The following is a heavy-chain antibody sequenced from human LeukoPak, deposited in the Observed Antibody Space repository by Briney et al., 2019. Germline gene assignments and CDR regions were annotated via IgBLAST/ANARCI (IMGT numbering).Heavy chain of an antibody. CDR2: IKSKTDGGTT. J-gene: IGHJ4*02. D-gene: IGHD3-16*02. V-gene: IGHV3-15*01. CDR1: GFTFSNAW. CDR3: TTTHYGYVWGSYRYNVIFDY. Sequence: PGGSLRLSCAASGFTFSNAWMSWVRQAPGKGLEWVGRIKSKTDGGTTDYAAPVKGRFTISRDDSKNTLYLQMNSLKTEDTAVYYCTTTHYGYVWGSYRYNVIFDYWGQGTLVTVSS.